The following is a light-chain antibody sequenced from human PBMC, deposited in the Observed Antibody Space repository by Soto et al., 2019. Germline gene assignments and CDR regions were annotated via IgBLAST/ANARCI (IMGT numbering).Light chain of an antibody. CDR2: DVA. CDR1: SSDVGAYNF. J-gene: IGLJ1*01. Sequence: QSALTQPASVSGSPGQSITISCTGTSSDVGAYNFVSWYQHYPDKAPKVVIYDVANWPSGVSYRFSASKSGNTASLTISGLQAEDEADYYCMSFTSSNTYVFGTGTKLTVL. CDR3: MSFTSSNTYV. V-gene: IGLV2-14*03.